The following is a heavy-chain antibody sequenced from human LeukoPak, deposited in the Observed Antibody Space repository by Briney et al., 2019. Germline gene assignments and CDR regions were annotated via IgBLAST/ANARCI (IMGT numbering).Heavy chain of an antibody. CDR2: ISYDGTKK. V-gene: IGHV3-30-3*01. Sequence: AGGSLRLSCAASGFTLSPYAMHWVRQAPGKGLEWVAVISYDGTKKDYTDTVKGRFTMSRDNSENTLYMQMNSLRVEDTAVYYCARDKAGKYYDSSYSFVFWGQGTLVTVSS. J-gene: IGHJ4*02. CDR1: GFTLSPYA. D-gene: IGHD3-22*01. CDR3: ARDKAGKYYDSSYSFVF.